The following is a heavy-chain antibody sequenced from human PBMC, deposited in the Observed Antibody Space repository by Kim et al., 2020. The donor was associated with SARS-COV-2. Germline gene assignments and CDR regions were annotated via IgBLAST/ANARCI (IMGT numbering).Heavy chain of an antibody. Sequence: SVKVSCKASGGTFSSYAISWVRQAPGQGLEWMGRIIPILGIANYAQKFQGRVTITADKSTSTAYMELSSLRSEDTAVYYCARDSGGYYFDYWGQGTLVTVSS. D-gene: IGHD3-10*01. V-gene: IGHV1-69*04. CDR1: GGTFSSYA. CDR2: IIPILGIA. CDR3: ARDSGGYYFDY. J-gene: IGHJ4*02.